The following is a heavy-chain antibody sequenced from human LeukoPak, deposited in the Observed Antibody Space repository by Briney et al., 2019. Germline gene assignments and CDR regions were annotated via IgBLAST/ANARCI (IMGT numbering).Heavy chain of an antibody. V-gene: IGHV1-69*04. CDR3: AGQVVEAAMYFQD. Sequence: SVKVSCKASGGTFSSYAISWVRQAPGQGLEWMGRIIPILQIADYAQNFQGRVTITTDASTSTAYMELSSLRSEDTAVYYCAGQVVEAAMYFQDWGLGALVTISS. D-gene: IGHD2-2*01. CDR2: IIPILQIA. J-gene: IGHJ1*01. CDR1: GGTFSSYA.